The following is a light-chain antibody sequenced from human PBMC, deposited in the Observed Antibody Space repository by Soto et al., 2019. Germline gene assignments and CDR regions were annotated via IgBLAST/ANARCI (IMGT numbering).Light chain of an antibody. CDR1: QSVSRSY. Sequence: ESVLTQSPGTLSLSPGERATLFCRASQSVSRSYLVWYQQKPGQAPRLLIYGAFNRATGIPDRFSGSGSGTDFTLTISRLEPEDFAVYFCQQYGSSPSTFGQGTKVDI. CDR2: GAF. V-gene: IGKV3-20*01. CDR3: QQYGSSPST. J-gene: IGKJ1*01.